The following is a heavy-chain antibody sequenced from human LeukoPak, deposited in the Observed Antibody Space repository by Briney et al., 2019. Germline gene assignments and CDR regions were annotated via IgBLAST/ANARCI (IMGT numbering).Heavy chain of an antibody. V-gene: IGHV1-69*04. D-gene: IGHD6-6*01. CDR3: ARDQVPSIAARPWNNWFDP. J-gene: IGHJ5*02. CDR1: GGTFSSYA. CDR2: IIPILGIA. Sequence: SVKVSCKASGGTFSSYAISWVRQAPGQGREWMGRIIPILGIANYAQKVQGRVTITADKSTSTAYMELSSLRSEDTAVYYCARDQVPSIAARPWNNWFDPWGQGTLVTVSS.